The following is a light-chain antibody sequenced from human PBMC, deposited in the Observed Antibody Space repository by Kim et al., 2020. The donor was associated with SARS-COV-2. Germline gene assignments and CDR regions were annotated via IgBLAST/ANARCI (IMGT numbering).Light chain of an antibody. CDR1: SGHRPYA. J-gene: IGLJ3*02. V-gene: IGLV4-69*02. CDR2: LNSDGSH. CDR3: QTWGAGIRV. Sequence: ASVKLTCTLRSGHRPYAIAWHQQQPEKGPRYLMNLNSDGSHSKGDGIPDRFSGSSSGAERYLTISSLQSEDEADYYCQTWGAGIRVFGGGTKLTVL.